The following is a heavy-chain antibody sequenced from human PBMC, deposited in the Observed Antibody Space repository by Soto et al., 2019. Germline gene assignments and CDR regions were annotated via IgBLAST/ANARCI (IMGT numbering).Heavy chain of an antibody. V-gene: IGHV4-34*01. CDR3: ASTVNDYYYYGMDV. D-gene: IGHD4-17*01. Sequence: PSETLSRTCAVYGGSFSGYYWSWMRQPPGKGLEWIGEINHSGSTNYNPSLKSRVTISVDTSKNQFSLKLSSVTAADTAVYYCASTVNDYYYYGMDVWGQGTTVTVSS. CDR1: GGSFSGYY. J-gene: IGHJ6*02. CDR2: INHSGST.